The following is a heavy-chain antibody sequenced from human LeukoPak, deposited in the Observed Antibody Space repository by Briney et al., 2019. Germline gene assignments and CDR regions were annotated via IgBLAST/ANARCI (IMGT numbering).Heavy chain of an antibody. Sequence: GGSLRLSCAASGFTFRDFSMHWVRQAPGKGLEWVANIKQDGSEKYYVDSVKGRFTISRDNAKNSLYLQMNSLRAEDTAVYYCARTTISLWAFDYWGQGTLVTVSS. D-gene: IGHD3-9*01. CDR1: GFTFRDFS. CDR2: IKQDGSEK. CDR3: ARTTISLWAFDY. V-gene: IGHV3-7*05. J-gene: IGHJ4*02.